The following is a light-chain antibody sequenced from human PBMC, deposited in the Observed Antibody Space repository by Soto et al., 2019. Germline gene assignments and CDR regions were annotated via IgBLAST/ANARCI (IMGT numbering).Light chain of an antibody. CDR2: DAS. Sequence: DIQMTQSPSSLSASVGDRVTITCQASQDISNSLNWYQQKPGKAPKLLIYDASNLETGVPSRFSGSGSGTDFTFTISSLQPEDIATYYCQQYDNLPPFSFGPGTKVDIK. V-gene: IGKV1-33*01. CDR1: QDISNS. J-gene: IGKJ3*01. CDR3: QQYDNLPPFS.